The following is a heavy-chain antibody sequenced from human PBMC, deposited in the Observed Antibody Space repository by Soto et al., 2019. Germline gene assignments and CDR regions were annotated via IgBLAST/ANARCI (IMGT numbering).Heavy chain of an antibody. Sequence: GASVKVSCKVSGYTLTELSMHWVRQAPGKGLEWMGGFDPEDGETIYAQKFQGRVTMTEDTSTDTAYMELSSLRSEDTAVYYCATALHYYGSGSYQYYFDYWGQGTLVTVSS. J-gene: IGHJ4*02. CDR1: GYTLTELS. CDR2: FDPEDGET. CDR3: ATALHYYGSGSYQYYFDY. V-gene: IGHV1-24*01. D-gene: IGHD3-10*01.